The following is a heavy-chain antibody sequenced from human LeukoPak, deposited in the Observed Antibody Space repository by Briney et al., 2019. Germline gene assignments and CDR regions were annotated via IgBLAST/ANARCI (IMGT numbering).Heavy chain of an antibody. V-gene: IGHV1-18*01. CDR1: GYTFTSYD. J-gene: IGHJ3*02. D-gene: IGHD2-2*01. CDR2: ISAYNGNT. Sequence: ASVKVSCKASGYTFTSYDINWVRQAPGQGLEWMGWISAYNGNTNYAQKLQGRVTMTTDTSTSTAYMELRSLRSDDTAVYYCAVDAAAYDAFDIWGQGTMVTVSS. CDR3: AVDAAAYDAFDI.